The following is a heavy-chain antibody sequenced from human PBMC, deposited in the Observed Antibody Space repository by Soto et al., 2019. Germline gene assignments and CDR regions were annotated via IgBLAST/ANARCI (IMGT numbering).Heavy chain of an antibody. V-gene: IGHV2-70*11. CDR1: GFSLSTSGLS. CDR3: ARLALAGLQRYFDY. J-gene: IGHJ4*02. D-gene: IGHD1-1*01. Sequence: SGPTLVNPPQTLTLTCTFSGFSLSTSGLSVGWIRQPPGKALEWLARIDWDDDKYYSTSLKTRLTISKDTSKDQVVLTMTNMDPVDTATYYCARLALAGLQRYFDYWGQGTLVTVSS. CDR2: IDWDDDK.